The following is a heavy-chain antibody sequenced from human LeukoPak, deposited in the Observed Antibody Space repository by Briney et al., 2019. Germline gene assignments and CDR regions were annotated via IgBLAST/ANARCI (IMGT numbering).Heavy chain of an antibody. CDR1: GYTFTGYY. D-gene: IGHD3-3*01. V-gene: IGHV1-2*02. Sequence: ASVKVSCKASGYTFTGYYMHWVRQAPGQGLEWMGWINPNSGGTNYAQKFQGRVTMTRDTSFSTAYMELSRLRSDDTAVYYCARGSIFGVVPFDYWGQGTLVTVSS. J-gene: IGHJ4*02. CDR3: ARGSIFGVVPFDY. CDR2: INPNSGGT.